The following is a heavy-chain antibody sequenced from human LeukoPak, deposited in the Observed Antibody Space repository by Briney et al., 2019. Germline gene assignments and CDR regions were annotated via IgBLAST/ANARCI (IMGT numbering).Heavy chain of an antibody. Sequence: SVKVSCKASGGTFSSYAIGWVRQAPGQRLEWMGGIIPIFGTANYAQKFQGRVTITADESTSTAYMELSSLKSEDTAVYYCARDLDMVRGVISDDYWGQGTLVTVSS. CDR1: GGTFSSYA. D-gene: IGHD3-10*01. V-gene: IGHV1-69*01. CDR3: ARDLDMVRGVISDDY. CDR2: IIPIFGTA. J-gene: IGHJ4*02.